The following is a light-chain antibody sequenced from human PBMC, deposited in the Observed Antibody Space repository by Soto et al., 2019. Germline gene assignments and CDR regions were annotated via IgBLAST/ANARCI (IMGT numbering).Light chain of an antibody. CDR3: QQYSNWPPKIT. Sequence: IMMTQSPATLSVSPGEGATLSCRASQSVSSSLAWYQQKPGQAPRLLTYGASTRATGIPARFSGSGSGTEFTLTISSLQSEDFAVYYCQQYSNWPPKITFGPGTKVDIK. V-gene: IGKV3-15*01. CDR2: GAS. CDR1: QSVSSS. J-gene: IGKJ3*01.